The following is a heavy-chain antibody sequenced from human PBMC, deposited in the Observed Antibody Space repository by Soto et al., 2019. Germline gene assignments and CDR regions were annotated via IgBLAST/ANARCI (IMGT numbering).Heavy chain of an antibody. J-gene: IGHJ6*02. CDR2: INHSGST. D-gene: IGHD3-22*01. CDR3: AREFRGGYYYDSSGPQYYGMDV. V-gene: IGHV4-34*01. Sequence: SETLSLTCAVYGGSFSGYYWSWIRQPPGKGLEWIGEINHSGSTNYNPSLKSRVTISVDTSKNQFSLKLSSVTAADTAVYYCAREFRGGYYYDSSGPQYYGMDVWGQGTTVAVSS. CDR1: GGSFSGYY.